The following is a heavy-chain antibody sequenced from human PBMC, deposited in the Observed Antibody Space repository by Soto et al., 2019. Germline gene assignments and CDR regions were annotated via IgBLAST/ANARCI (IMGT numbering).Heavy chain of an antibody. CDR2: INPNSGGT. J-gene: IGHJ4*02. D-gene: IGHD4-17*01. Sequence: ASVKVSCKASGYTFTGYYMHWVRQAPGQGLEWMGWINPNSGGTNYAQKFQGWVTMTRDTSISTAYMELSRLRSDDTAVYYCARDNYGDYGLPFDYWGQGTLVTVSS. V-gene: IGHV1-2*04. CDR3: ARDNYGDYGLPFDY. CDR1: GYTFTGYY.